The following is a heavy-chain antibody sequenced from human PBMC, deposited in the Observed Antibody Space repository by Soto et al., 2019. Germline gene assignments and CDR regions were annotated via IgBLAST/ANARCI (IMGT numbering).Heavy chain of an antibody. CDR1: GYSFTSYW. J-gene: IGHJ6*03. CDR3: ARGYCSSTSCPYYYYMDV. CDR2: IYPGDSDT. D-gene: IGHD2-2*01. Sequence: GESLKISCKGSGYSFTSYWIGWVRQMPGKGLEWMGIIYPGDSDTRYSPSFQGQVTISADKSISTAYLQWSSLKASDTAMYYCARGYCSSTSCPYYYYMDVWGKGTTVTVSS. V-gene: IGHV5-51*01.